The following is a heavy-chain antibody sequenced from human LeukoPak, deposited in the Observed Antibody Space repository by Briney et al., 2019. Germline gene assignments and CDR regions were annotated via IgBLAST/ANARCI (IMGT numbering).Heavy chain of an antibody. V-gene: IGHV3-7*01. J-gene: IGHJ4*02. CDR1: GFTFSGYA. D-gene: IGHD5-12*01. CDR2: IKQDGSEK. CDR3: ARAGGYASSWAY. Sequence: GGSLRLSCAASGFTFSGYAMSWVRQAPGKGLEWVVNIKQDGSEKNYVDSVKGRFTISRDNAKNSLDLQMNSLRGEDTAVYYCARAGGYASSWAYWGQGTLVTVSS.